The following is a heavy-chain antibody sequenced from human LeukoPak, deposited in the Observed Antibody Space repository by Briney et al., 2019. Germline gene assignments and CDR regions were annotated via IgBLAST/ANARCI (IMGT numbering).Heavy chain of an antibody. J-gene: IGHJ4*02. CDR1: GGSFSGYY. D-gene: IGHD2-8*01. V-gene: IGHV4-34*01. CDR2: INHRGST. CDR3: ARESYCSNGVCSPGNSDF. Sequence: SETLSLTCGVNGGSFSGYYWSWIRQSPGKGLEWIGEINHRGSTSYNPSLQSRAIISVDTSKNHFSLKLTSLTAADTAVYYCARESYCSNGVCSPGNSDFWGQGTLVTVSS.